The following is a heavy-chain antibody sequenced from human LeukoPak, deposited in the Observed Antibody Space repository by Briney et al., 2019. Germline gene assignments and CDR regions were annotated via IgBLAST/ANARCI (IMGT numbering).Heavy chain of an antibody. CDR2: ISKDGSTK. CDR3: AKNYYDSSGYYRWFDP. CDR1: GFTFSSYA. D-gene: IGHD3-22*01. J-gene: IGHJ5*02. Sequence: GRSLRLSCAASGFTFSSYAMHWVRQAPGKGLEWVAVISKDGSTKYYADSVKGRFTISRDNSKNTLYLQMNSLRAEDTAVYYCAKNYYDSSGYYRWFDPWGQGTLVTVSS. V-gene: IGHV3-30*04.